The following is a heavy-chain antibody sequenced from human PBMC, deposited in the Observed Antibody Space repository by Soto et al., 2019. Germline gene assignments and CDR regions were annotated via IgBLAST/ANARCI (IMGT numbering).Heavy chain of an antibody. J-gene: IGHJ6*02. CDR1: GYTFTGYY. V-gene: IGHV1-2*02. Sequence: GASVKVSCKASGYTFTGYYMHWVRQAPGQGLEWMGWINPNSGGTNYAQKFQGRVTMTRDTSISTAYMELSRLRSDDTAVYYCARDLIQHYYYYCGMDVWGQGTTVTVSS. CDR2: INPNSGGT. CDR3: ARDLIQHYYYYCGMDV. D-gene: IGHD1-1*01.